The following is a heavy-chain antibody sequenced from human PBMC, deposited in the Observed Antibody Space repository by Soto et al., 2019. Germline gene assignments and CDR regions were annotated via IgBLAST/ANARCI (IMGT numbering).Heavy chain of an antibody. V-gene: IGHV4-59*08. CDR3: VRQGIGDLHGLVDV. CDR2: IYHTGDT. Sequence: QVQLQQSGPGLVKPSETLSLTCTVSSGPSRSHNWGWIRQPPGGGLEWIGYIYHTGDTSYNPSLSIRVTISADTSTNHISLTLRSVTVADTAVYYCVRQGIGDLHGLVDVWGQGTRVSVSS. D-gene: IGHD3-10*01. CDR1: SGPSRSHN. J-gene: IGHJ6*02.